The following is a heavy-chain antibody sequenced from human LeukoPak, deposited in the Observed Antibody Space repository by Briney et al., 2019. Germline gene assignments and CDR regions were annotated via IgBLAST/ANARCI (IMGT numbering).Heavy chain of an antibody. D-gene: IGHD2-21*02. Sequence: GGSLRLSCGASGFTFRDYNMSWIRQAPGKGLEYISYINTGGGSIYYAGSVKGRFTIPRDNAKNSLYLQMNNVRAEDTAVYYCARTSTDCLDCWGQGTLVTVSS. CDR3: ARTSTDCLDC. J-gene: IGHJ4*02. CDR2: INTGGGSI. V-gene: IGHV3-11*04. CDR1: GFTFRDYN.